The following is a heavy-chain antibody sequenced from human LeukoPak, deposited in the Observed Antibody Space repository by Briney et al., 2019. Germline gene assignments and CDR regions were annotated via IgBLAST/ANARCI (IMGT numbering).Heavy chain of an antibody. V-gene: IGHV3-21*04. CDR2: ISSSSSYI. Sequence: GGSLRLSCAASGFTFSSYGMSRVRQAPGKGLEWVSSISSSSSYIYYADSVKGRFTISRDNAKNSLYLQMNSLRAEDTAVYYCARDGAGSGSYYVHDAFDIWGQGTMVTVSS. CDR1: GFTFSSYG. CDR3: ARDGAGSGSYYVHDAFDI. D-gene: IGHD1-26*01. J-gene: IGHJ3*02.